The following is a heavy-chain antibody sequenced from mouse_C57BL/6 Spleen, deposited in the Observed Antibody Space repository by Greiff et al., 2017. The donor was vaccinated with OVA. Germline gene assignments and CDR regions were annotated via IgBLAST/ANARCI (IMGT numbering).Heavy chain of an antibody. CDR2: ISSGSSTI. V-gene: IGHV5-17*01. Sequence: EVKPMESGGGLVKPGGSLKLSCAASGFTFSDYGMHWVRQAPEKGLEWVAYISSGSSTIYYADTVKGRFTIARDNAKNTLFLQMTSLRSEDTAMYYCARPGSSYDYYAMDYWGQGTSVTVSS. CDR1: GFTFSDYG. D-gene: IGHD1-1*01. CDR3: ARPGSSYDYYAMDY. J-gene: IGHJ4*01.